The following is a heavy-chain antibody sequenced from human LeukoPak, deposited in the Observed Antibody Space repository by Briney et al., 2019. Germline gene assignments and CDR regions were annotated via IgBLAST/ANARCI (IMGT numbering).Heavy chain of an antibody. Sequence: GGSMRLSCAASGFTFSSYGMHWVRQAPGKGLEWVAFIRYDGSNKYYADSVKGRFTISRDNSKNTLYLQMGSLRAEDMAVYYCARGSVSTGYSSGWYDYWGQGTLVTVSS. J-gene: IGHJ4*02. CDR3: ARGSVSTGYSSGWYDY. CDR2: IRYDGSNK. D-gene: IGHD6-19*01. CDR1: GFTFSSYG. V-gene: IGHV3-30*02.